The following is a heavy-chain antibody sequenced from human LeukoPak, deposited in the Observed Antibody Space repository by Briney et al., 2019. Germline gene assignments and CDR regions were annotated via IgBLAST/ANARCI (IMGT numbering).Heavy chain of an antibody. Sequence: SETLSLTCTVSGGSISSYYWSWIRQPPGKGLEWIGYIYYSGSTNYNPSLKSRVTISVDTSKNQFSLKLSSVTAADTAVYYCARHSSNWGPYYFDYWGQGTLVTVSS. D-gene: IGHD7-27*01. CDR1: GGSISSYY. V-gene: IGHV4-59*08. CDR2: IYYSGST. J-gene: IGHJ4*02. CDR3: ARHSSNWGPYYFDY.